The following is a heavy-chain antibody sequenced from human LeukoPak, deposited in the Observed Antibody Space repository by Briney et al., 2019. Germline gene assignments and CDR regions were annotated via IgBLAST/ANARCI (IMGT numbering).Heavy chain of an antibody. CDR1: GYSFTSYW. CDR2: IVSRDSYT. CDR3: ATVSLRACCSGRSCYQGDWLDP. D-gene: IGHD2-15*01. J-gene: IGHJ5*02. V-gene: IGHV5-10-1*01. Sequence: GESLKISCQGSGYSFTSYWINWVGHLPRGGGVWMGRIVSRDSYTNDGTSFQGHDSSSADKSISTAYLQWSSLKASDTVMYYCATVSLRACCSGRSCYQGDWLDPWGQGTLVTVSS.